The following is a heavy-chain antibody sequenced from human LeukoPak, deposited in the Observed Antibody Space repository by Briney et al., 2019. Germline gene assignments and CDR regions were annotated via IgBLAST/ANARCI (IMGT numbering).Heavy chain of an antibody. Sequence: PSETLSLTCTVSGGSISSYCWSWIRQPPGKGLEWIGYIYYSGSTNYNPSLKSRVTISVDTSKNQFSLKLSSVTAAGTAVYYCARRGAGAGTHYYHYYGMDVWGQGPTVTVSS. CDR1: GGSISSYC. CDR2: IYYSGST. D-gene: IGHD6-19*01. V-gene: IGHV4-59*08. CDR3: ARRGAGAGTHYYHYYGMDV. J-gene: IGHJ6*02.